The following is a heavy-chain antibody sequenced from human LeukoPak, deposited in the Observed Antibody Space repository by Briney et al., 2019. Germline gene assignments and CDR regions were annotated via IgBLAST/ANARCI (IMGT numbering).Heavy chain of an antibody. CDR3: ARGGYDFSSGYYPDN. V-gene: IGHV1-46*01. Sequence: GASVKVSCKASGYTFTSYGISWVRQAPGQGLEWMGVINPSAGSTSYAQKFQGRVTMTRDTSTSTVYMHLSSLRSEDTAVYYCARGGYDFSSGYYPDNWGQGTLVTVSS. J-gene: IGHJ4*02. CDR1: GYTFTSYG. D-gene: IGHD3-3*01. CDR2: INPSAGST.